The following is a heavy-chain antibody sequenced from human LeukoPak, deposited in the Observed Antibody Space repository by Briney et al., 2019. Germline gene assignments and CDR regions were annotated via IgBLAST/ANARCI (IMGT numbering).Heavy chain of an antibody. Sequence: PGGSLRLSCAASGFTFSSYGMHWVRQAPGKGLEWVAVISYDGSDKNYGDSVKGRFTISRDNSKNTLYLQMDSLRTEDTAVYCARGSGRIAAGGSEHYWGQGTLVTVSS. CDR3: ARGSGRIAAGGSEHY. CDR1: GFTFSSYG. CDR2: ISYDGSDK. J-gene: IGHJ4*02. V-gene: IGHV3-30*03. D-gene: IGHD6-13*01.